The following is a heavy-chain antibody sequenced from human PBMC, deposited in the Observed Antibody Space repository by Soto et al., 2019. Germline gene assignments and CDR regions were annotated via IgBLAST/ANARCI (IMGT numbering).Heavy chain of an antibody. V-gene: IGHV3-33*01. J-gene: IGHJ3*02. CDR3: ARGRGVRGDNAFDI. CDR1: GFTFSSYG. D-gene: IGHD3-10*01. CDR2: IWYDGSNK. Sequence: QVQLVESGGGVVQPGRSLRLSCAASGFTFSSYGMHWVRQAPGKGLEWVAVIWYDGSNKYYADSVKGRFTISRDNSKNTLYLQMNSLRAEDTAVYYWARGRGVRGDNAFDIWGQGTMVTVSS.